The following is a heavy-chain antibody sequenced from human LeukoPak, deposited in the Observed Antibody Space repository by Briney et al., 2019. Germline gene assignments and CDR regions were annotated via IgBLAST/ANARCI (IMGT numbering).Heavy chain of an antibody. CDR1: GGSISSYY. D-gene: IGHD2-15*01. CDR2: IYYSGST. J-gene: IGHJ4*02. V-gene: IGHV4-59*13. Sequence: PSQTLSLTCTVSGGSISSYYWSWIRQPPGKGLEWLGYIYYSGSTTYNPSLKSRVTISVDTSKNQFSLKLSSVTAADTAVYYCARGRLQLTYWGQGTLVPVSS. CDR3: ARGRLQLTY.